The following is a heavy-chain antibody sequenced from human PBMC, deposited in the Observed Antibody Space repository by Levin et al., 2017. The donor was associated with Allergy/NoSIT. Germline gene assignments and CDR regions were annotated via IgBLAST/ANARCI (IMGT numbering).Heavy chain of an antibody. CDR3: GTDESGDEDFDY. D-gene: IGHD7-27*01. J-gene: IGHJ4*02. CDR2: ITKPSRTI. Sequence: GESLKISCAASGFILRTSDMNWVRQAPGKGLEWISFITKPSRTISYADSVKGRFTVSRDNVKNLLYLDMNSLRAEDTAVYYCGTDESGDEDFDYWGQGTLVTVSS. V-gene: IGHV3-48*01. CDR1: GFILRTSD.